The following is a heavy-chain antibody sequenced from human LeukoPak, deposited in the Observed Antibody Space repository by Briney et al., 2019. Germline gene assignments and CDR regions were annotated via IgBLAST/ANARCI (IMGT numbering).Heavy chain of an antibody. CDR1: GFTFSNYL. Sequence: PGGSLRLSCAASGFTFSNYLMSWVRRAPGKGLEWVANIKQDGSETYYVDSVRGRFTISRDNAKKSLYLQMNSLRAEDTAVYYCARDFWGAHRVDYFDYWGQGTLVTVSS. V-gene: IGHV3-7*01. CDR3: ARDFWGAHRVDYFDY. CDR2: IKQDGSET. D-gene: IGHD3-3*01. J-gene: IGHJ4*02.